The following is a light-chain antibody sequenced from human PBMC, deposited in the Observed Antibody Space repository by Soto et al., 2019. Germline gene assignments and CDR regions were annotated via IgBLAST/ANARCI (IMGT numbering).Light chain of an antibody. CDR2: KNN. Sequence: QSVLTQPPSASGTPGQRVTISCSGSSSNIGSNTVNWYQQLPGTPPKHLIYKNNQRPSGVPDRFSGSKSDTSASLAISGLQAEDEADYYCASWDDSLNGRVFGGGTKLTVL. J-gene: IGLJ3*02. CDR3: ASWDDSLNGRV. CDR1: SSNIGSNT. V-gene: IGLV1-44*01.